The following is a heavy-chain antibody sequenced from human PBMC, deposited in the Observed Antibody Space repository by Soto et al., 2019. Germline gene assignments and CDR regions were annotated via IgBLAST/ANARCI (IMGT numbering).Heavy chain of an antibody. CDR1: GCSISSGGYY. D-gene: IGHD3-16*01. V-gene: IGHV4-31*03. Sequence: PSETLSLTCTVSGCSISSGGYYWSWIRQHPGKGLEWIGYIYYSGSTYYNPSLKSRVTISVDTSKNQFSLKLSSVTAADTAVYYCARDAWGNNWFDPWGQGTLVTVSS. CDR3: ARDAWGNNWFDP. CDR2: IYYSGST. J-gene: IGHJ5*02.